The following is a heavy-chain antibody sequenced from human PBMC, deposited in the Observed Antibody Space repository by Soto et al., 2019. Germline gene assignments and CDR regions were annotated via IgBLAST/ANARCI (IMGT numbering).Heavy chain of an antibody. J-gene: IGHJ4*02. V-gene: IGHV1-18*04. CDR2: ISAYNGNT. CDR1: GYTFTGYG. D-gene: IGHD3-9*01. Sequence: ASVKVSCKASGYTFTGYGISWVRQAPGQGLEWMGWISAYNGNTNYAQKLQGRVTMTTDTSTSTAYRDLRSLRSDDTAVYYCARVPRYYDILTGYYPQYYFDHCGQGPLVTVSS. CDR3: ARVPRYYDILTGYYPQYYFDH.